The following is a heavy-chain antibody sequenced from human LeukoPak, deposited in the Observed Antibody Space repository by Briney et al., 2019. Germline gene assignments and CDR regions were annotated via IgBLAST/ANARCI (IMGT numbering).Heavy chain of an antibody. CDR3: ARVSVGGSSNMDRGAITSVAHFDC. J-gene: IGHJ4*02. D-gene: IGHD3-10*01. CDR1: GGSFSDHY. V-gene: IGHV4-34*01. CDR2: INHTGNT. Sequence: SETLSLTCAVFGGSFSDHYWSWIRQPPGKGLEWIGEINHTGNTTHNPSLKSRVTLSLDTSKSQFSLNMRSVTAADTAVYYCARVSVGGSSNMDRGAITSVAHFDCWGQGTLVTVS.